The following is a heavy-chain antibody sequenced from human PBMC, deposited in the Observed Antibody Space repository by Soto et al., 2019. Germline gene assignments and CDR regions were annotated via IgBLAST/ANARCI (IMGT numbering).Heavy chain of an antibody. CDR1: GGPISSEYFH. J-gene: IGHJ6*02. CDR3: AREDDGGDRDYYGLDV. V-gene: IGHV4-30-4*08. CDR2: IHYTGSI. D-gene: IGHD2-21*02. Sequence: QVQLQQSGPGLVEPSQTLSLTCAVSGGPISSEYFHWTWIRQSPGKGLEWIGYIHYTGSIMYNPSFKSRLTMAVDTTKNQFSLQLTSVTAADTAVYFCAREDDGGDRDYYGLDVWGQGTTVTVSS.